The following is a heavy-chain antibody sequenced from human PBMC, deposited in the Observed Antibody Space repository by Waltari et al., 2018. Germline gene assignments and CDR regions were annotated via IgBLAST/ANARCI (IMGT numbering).Heavy chain of an antibody. J-gene: IGHJ5*02. D-gene: IGHD5-12*01. Sequence: CTVSGGSISSSSYYWGWIRQPPEKGLEWVASMDYSGRTYYNPSLKSRVTISVDTSKNQFSLEVRSVTAADTAVYYCARGFGSATTSRFDPWGQGIVVTVSS. CDR3: ARGFGSATTSRFDP. CDR1: GGSISSSSYY. V-gene: IGHV4-39*07. CDR2: MDYSGRT.